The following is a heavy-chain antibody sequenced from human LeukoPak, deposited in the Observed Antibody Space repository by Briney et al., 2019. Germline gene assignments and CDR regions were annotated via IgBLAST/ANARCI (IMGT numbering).Heavy chain of an antibody. Sequence: SETLSLTCTVSGGSISSFYWSWIRQPAGKGLEWIGRIYTSGRTNFNPSLKSRLTMSINTSKNQFSLKLYSVNAADTAMYYCASDSSGDYKYWGQGTLVTVSS. CDR2: IYTSGRT. J-gene: IGHJ4*02. D-gene: IGHD3-22*01. CDR3: ASDSSGDYKY. V-gene: IGHV4-4*07. CDR1: GGSISSFY.